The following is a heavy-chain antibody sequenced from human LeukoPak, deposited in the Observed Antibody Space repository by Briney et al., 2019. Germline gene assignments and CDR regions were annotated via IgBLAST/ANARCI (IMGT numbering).Heavy chain of an antibody. V-gene: IGHV3-23*01. CDR2: ISGSGGST. Sequence: GGSLRLSCAASGFTFSSYAMSWVRQAPGKGLEWVSAISGSGGSTYYADSVKGRFTISRDNSKNTLYLQMNSLRAEDTAVYYCAKAPLLWFGELSYYFDYWGQGTLVTVSS. J-gene: IGHJ4*02. CDR1: GFTFSSYA. CDR3: AKAPLLWFGELSYYFDY. D-gene: IGHD3-10*01.